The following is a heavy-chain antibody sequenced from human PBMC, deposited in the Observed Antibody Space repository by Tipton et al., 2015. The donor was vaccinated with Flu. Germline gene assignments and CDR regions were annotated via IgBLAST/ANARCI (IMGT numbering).Heavy chain of an antibody. D-gene: IGHD2-15*01. V-gene: IGHV1-69*01. J-gene: IGHJ6*02. CDR3: ARSRFSGGNPTGGYYYGMDV. CDR1: GGTFSSYA. Sequence: QVQLVQSGAEVKKPGSSVKVSCKASGGTFSSYAISWVRRAPGQGLEWMGGIIPIFGTANYAQKSQGRVTITADESTSTAYMELSSLRSEDTAVYYCARSRFSGGNPTGGYYYGMDVWGQGTTVTVSS. CDR2: IIPIFGTA.